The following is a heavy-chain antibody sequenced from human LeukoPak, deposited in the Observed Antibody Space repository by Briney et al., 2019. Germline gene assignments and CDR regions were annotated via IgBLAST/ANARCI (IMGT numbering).Heavy chain of an antibody. D-gene: IGHD3-22*01. J-gene: IGHJ4*02. Sequence: QAGGSLRLSCAASGFTFDDYAMHWVRQAPGKGLEWVSGISWNSGSIGYADSVKGRFTISRDNAKNSLYLQMNSLRAEDTALYYCAKGGYYDSSGYYYYWGQGTLVTVSS. CDR3: AKGGYYDSSGYYYY. CDR2: ISWNSGSI. CDR1: GFTFDDYA. V-gene: IGHV3-9*01.